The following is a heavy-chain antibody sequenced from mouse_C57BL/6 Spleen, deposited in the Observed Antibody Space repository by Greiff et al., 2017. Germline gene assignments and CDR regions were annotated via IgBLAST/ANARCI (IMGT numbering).Heavy chain of an antibody. Sequence: VSPQQAGAELVKPGASVQLFCTASGFNIKDYYMRWVKQRTEQGLEWIGRIDPEDGETQYAPKFQGKATITADTSSNTAYLQLSSLTSEDTAVYYCARLGGYGSFAYWGQGTLVTVSA. J-gene: IGHJ3*01. CDR1: GFNIKDYY. CDR3: ARLGGYGSFAY. D-gene: IGHD2-2*01. CDR2: IDPEDGET. V-gene: IGHV14-2*01.